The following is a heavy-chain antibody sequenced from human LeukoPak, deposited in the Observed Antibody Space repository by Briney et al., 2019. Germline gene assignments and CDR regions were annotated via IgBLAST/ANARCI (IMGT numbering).Heavy chain of an antibody. Sequence: SETLSLTCTVSGYSISSGYYWGWIRQPPGKGLEWIGSIYHSGSTYYNPSLKSRVTISVDMSKNQFSLKLSSVTAADTAVYYCARESPNCSGGSCNSDYWGQGTLATVSS. J-gene: IGHJ4*02. CDR3: ARESPNCSGGSCNSDY. CDR2: IYHSGST. D-gene: IGHD2-15*01. V-gene: IGHV4-38-2*02. CDR1: GYSISSGYY.